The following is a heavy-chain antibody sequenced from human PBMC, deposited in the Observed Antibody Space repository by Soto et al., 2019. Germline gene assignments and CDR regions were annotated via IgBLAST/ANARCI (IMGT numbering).Heavy chain of an antibody. D-gene: IGHD1-26*01. CDR2: INPHGGST. J-gene: IGHJ5*02. Sequence: QLVQSGGEVKQPGASVKVSCKAPRDTFTSYYINWVRQAPGQGLEWMGVINPHGGSTAYAQKLKGRVPLTRERSAGTVYREVSSLTSEDTAMYYCARSSGGNFGIIIEGTNWFAPWGQGTLVTVSS. V-gene: IGHV1-46*01. CDR1: RDTFTSYY. CDR3: ARSSGGNFGIIIEGTNWFAP.